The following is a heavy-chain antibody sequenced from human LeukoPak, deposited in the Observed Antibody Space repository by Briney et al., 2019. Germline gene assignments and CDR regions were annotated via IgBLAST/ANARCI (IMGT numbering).Heavy chain of an antibody. V-gene: IGHV3-23*01. CDR3: AKLQEEWLAPHYFDY. CDR2: ISGSGGST. CDR1: GFTFSSYA. D-gene: IGHD6-19*01. Sequence: GGSLRLSCAASGFTFSSYAMSWVRQAPGKGLEWVSAISGSGGSTYYADSVKGRFTISRDNSKNTLYLQMNSLRAEDTAVYYCAKLQEEWLAPHYFDYWGQGTLVTVSS. J-gene: IGHJ4*02.